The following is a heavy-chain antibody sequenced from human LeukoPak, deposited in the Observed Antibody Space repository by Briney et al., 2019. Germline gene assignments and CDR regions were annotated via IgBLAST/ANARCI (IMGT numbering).Heavy chain of an antibody. CDR2: IYTSGST. D-gene: IGHD2-2*01. CDR1: GGSISSGSYD. V-gene: IGHV4-61*02. CDR3: ASTCSSTSCPLAY. J-gene: IGHJ4*02. Sequence: PSQTLSLTCTVSGGSISSGSYDWSWIRQPAGKGLEWIGRIYTSGSTNYNPSLKSRVTISVDTSKNQFSLKLSSVNAAATAVYYCASTCSSTSCPLAYWGQGTLVTVSS.